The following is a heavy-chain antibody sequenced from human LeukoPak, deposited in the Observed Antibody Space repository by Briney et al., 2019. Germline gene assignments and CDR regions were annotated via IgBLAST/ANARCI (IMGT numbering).Heavy chain of an antibody. J-gene: IGHJ4*02. CDR1: GGSFSGYY. V-gene: IGHV4-31*11. D-gene: IGHD3-10*01. CDR2: IYYSGSA. CDR3: ARVNYGSATKEDY. Sequence: PSETLSLTCAVYGGSFSGYYWSWIRQHPGKGLEWIGYIYYSGSAYYNPSLKSRVTISVDTSENQFSLKLSSVTAADTAVYYCARVNYGSATKEDYWGQGTLVTVSS.